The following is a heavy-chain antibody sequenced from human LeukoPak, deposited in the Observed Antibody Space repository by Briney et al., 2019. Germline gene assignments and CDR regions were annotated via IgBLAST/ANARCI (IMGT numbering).Heavy chain of an antibody. CDR2: IKQDGSEK. CDR3: ARGRLRFLEWLGTFDY. V-gene: IGHV3-7*01. Sequence: GGSLRLFCAASGFTFDDYGMSWVRQAPGKGLEWVANIKQDGSEKYYVDSVKGRFTISRDNAKNSLYLQMNSLRAEDTAVYYCARGRLRFLEWLGTFDYWGQGTLVTVSS. J-gene: IGHJ4*02. CDR1: GFTFDDYG. D-gene: IGHD3-3*01.